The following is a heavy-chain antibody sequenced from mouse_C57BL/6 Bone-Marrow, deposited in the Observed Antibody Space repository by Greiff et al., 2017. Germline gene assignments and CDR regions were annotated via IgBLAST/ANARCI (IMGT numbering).Heavy chain of an antibody. V-gene: IGHV1-63*01. CDR3: AREYYYDHLTFAY. Sequence: QVQLRQSGAELVRPGASVKMSCKASGYTFPNYWIGWAKQRPGHGLAWIGDIYPGGGYTTYNAKFQGKAPLTADKSSSTAYMQCSSRTSDDSAIYYCAREYYYDHLTFAYWGQGTLVTVSA. J-gene: IGHJ3*01. CDR1: GYTFPNYW. D-gene: IGHD2-4*01. CDR2: IYPGGGYT.